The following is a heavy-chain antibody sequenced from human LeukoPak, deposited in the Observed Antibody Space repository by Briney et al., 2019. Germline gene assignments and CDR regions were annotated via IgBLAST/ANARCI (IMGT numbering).Heavy chain of an antibody. CDR2: ISHDGSNK. Sequence: PGRSLRLSCAASGFTFRSYGMHWVRQAPGKGLEWVAVISHDGSNKDYADSVKGRFTISRDNSKNTLFLQMNSLRAEDTAVYYCARDYYYGMDVWGQGTTITVSS. CDR1: GFTFRSYG. V-gene: IGHV3-30*03. CDR3: ARDYYYGMDV. J-gene: IGHJ6*02.